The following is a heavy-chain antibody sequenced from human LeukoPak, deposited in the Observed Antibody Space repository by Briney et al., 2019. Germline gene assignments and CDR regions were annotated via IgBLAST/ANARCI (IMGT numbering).Heavy chain of an antibody. CDR1: GFTFSSYS. CDR3: ARDLPAAADSHNWFDP. CDR2: ISSSSSYI. V-gene: IGHV3-21*01. Sequence: AGGSLRLSCAASGFTFSSYSMNWVRQAPGKGLEWVSSISSSSSYIYYADSVKGRFTISRDNAKNSLYLQMNSLRAEDTAVYYCARDLPAAADSHNWFDPWGQGTLVTVSS. J-gene: IGHJ5*02. D-gene: IGHD6-13*01.